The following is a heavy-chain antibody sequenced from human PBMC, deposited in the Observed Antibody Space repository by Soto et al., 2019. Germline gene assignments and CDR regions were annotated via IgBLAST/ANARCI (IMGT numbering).Heavy chain of an antibody. Sequence: QVQLVESGGGVVQPGRPLRLSCAASGFTFSSYGMHWVRQAPGKGLEWVAVIWYDGSNKYYADSVKGRFTISRDNSKNTLYLQMNSLRVEDTAVYYCARDLQEVGYSYGYYWGQGTLVTVSS. CDR3: ARDLQEVGYSYGYY. J-gene: IGHJ4*02. CDR2: IWYDGSNK. V-gene: IGHV3-33*01. CDR1: GFTFSSYG. D-gene: IGHD5-18*01.